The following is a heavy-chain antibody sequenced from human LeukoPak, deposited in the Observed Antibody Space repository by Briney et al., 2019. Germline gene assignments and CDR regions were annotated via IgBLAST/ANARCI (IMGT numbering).Heavy chain of an antibody. Sequence: GGSLRLSCAASGFTFSSYSMNWVRQAPGKGLEWVSSISSSSSYIYYADSVKGRFTISRDNAKNSLYLQINSLRAEDTAVYYCARGGGSYGTDYWGQGTLVTVSS. CDR2: ISSSSSYI. CDR1: GFTFSSYS. D-gene: IGHD5-18*01. V-gene: IGHV3-21*01. J-gene: IGHJ4*02. CDR3: ARGGGSYGTDY.